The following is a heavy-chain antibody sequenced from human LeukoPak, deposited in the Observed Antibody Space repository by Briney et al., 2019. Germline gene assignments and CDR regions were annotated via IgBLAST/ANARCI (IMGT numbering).Heavy chain of an antibody. J-gene: IGHJ4*02. V-gene: IGHV4-61*01. CDR1: GGSISSGSYY. CDR3: ARLVPRGGFFSLVRGSSTGAYYFDY. D-gene: IGHD3-10*01. Sequence: SQTLSLTCTVSGGSISSGSYYWSWVRQPPGKGLEWIGYVFYTGYTHYNPSLKSRVTISVDTSKNQFSLKLSSVTAADTAVYYCARLVPRGGFFSLVRGSSTGAYYFDYWGQGTLVTVSS. CDR2: VFYTGYT.